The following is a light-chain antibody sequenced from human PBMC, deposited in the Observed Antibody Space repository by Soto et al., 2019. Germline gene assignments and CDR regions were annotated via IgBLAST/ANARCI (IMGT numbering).Light chain of an antibody. V-gene: IGLV2-8*01. CDR3: STYGGNDNLL. Sequence: QSALTQPPSASGSPGQSVTISCTGTSSDVGGYNYVSWYQQHPGKAPKLMMFEVSKRHSGVPDRFSGYKFGNTTSLTVSGLQDEDEADSYCSTYGGNDNLLFGGGTKHTVL. J-gene: IGLJ2*01. CDR2: EVS. CDR1: SSDVGGYNY.